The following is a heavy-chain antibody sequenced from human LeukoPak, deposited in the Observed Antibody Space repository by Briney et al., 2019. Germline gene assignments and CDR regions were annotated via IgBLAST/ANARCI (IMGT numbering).Heavy chain of an antibody. CDR2: IYYSGRT. D-gene: IGHD3-22*01. CDR1: GGSISSYY. CDR3: ARGQYYYDSSGYYTLLFDY. V-gene: IGHV4-59*01. Sequence: SETLSLTCTVSGGSISSYYWSWIRQPPGKGLEWIGYIYYSGRTNYNPSLKSRVTISVDTSKNQFSLKLSSVTAADTAVYYCARGQYYYDSSGYYTLLFDYWGQGTLVTVSS. J-gene: IGHJ4*02.